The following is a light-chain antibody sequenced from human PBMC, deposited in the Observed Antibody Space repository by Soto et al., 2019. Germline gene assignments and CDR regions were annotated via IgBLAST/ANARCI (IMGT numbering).Light chain of an antibody. J-gene: IGKJ5*01. CDR1: QSVNTNY. Sequence: EMVLTQSPATLSLSPGERATLSCRASQSVNTNYLASHQQKSGQPPSLLNYAASSRATGIPVRFSGSGSGTDFTLTISRLESEDVAAYFCQQYDSLTLTFGLGTRVEIK. CDR2: AAS. CDR3: QQYDSLTLT. V-gene: IGKV3-20*01.